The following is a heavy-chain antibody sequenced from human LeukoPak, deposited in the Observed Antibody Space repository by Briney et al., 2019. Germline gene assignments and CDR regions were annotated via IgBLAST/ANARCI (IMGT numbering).Heavy chain of an antibody. J-gene: IGHJ1*01. CDR1: GGSMNNYY. CDR2: IYYSGSP. V-gene: IGHV4-31*03. Sequence: PSETLSLTCTVSGGSMNNYYWSWIRQHPGKGLEWIGCIYYSGSPYYNPSLKSRLTISVDTSKNQFSLQLTSVTAADTAVYYCARAYSYYYHSSGFYAPKYFQHWGQGTLVTVSS. CDR3: ARAYSYYYHSSGFYAPKYFQH. D-gene: IGHD3-22*01.